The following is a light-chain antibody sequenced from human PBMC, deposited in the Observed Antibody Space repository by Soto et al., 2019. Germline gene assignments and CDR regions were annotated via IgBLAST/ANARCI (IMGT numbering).Light chain of an antibody. V-gene: IGKV3-20*01. J-gene: IGKJ1*01. CDR3: QQYVRSPWT. Sequence: EIVLTQSPGTLSLTPGERATLSCRASQSVSSTYLAWYQQKPGQAPRLLIDGASSRATGIPDRFSGSGSGTDFTLTISRLEPEDFAVYYCQQYVRSPWTFGQGTKVDIK. CDR1: QSVSSTY. CDR2: GAS.